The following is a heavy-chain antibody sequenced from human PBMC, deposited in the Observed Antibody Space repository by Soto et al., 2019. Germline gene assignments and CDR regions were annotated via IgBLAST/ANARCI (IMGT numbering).Heavy chain of an antibody. CDR1: GYTFTSYG. CDR2: ISAYNGNT. J-gene: IGHJ6*02. V-gene: IGHV1-18*01. CDR3: AVVVITRAYYYYGMDV. Sequence: GASVKVSCKASGYTFTSYGISWVRQAPGQGLEWMGWISAYNGNTNYAQKLQGRVTMTTDTSTSTAYMELRSLRSDDTAVYYCAVVVITRAYYYYGMDVWGQGTTVTVSS. D-gene: IGHD3-22*01.